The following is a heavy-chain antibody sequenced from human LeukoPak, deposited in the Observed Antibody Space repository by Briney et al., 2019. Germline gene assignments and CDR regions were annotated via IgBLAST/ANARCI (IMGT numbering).Heavy chain of an antibody. CDR2: ISAYNGNT. CDR3: ARLTPLAAAFDY. Sequence: ASVEVSCKASGYTFTSYGISWVRQAPGQGIEWMGWISAYNGNTNYAQKLQGRVTMTTDTSTSTAYMELRSLRSDDTAVYYCARLTPLAAAFDYWGQGTLVTVSS. CDR1: GYTFTSYG. V-gene: IGHV1-18*01. D-gene: IGHD6-25*01. J-gene: IGHJ4*02.